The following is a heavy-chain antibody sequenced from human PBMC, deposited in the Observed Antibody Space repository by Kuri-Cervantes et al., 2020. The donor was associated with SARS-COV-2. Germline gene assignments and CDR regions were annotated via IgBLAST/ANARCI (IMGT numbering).Heavy chain of an antibody. CDR1: GGSISSYY. CDR3: ARALYSSSWYVLYYYGMDV. CDR2: IYHSGST. V-gene: IGHV4-59*01. J-gene: IGHJ6*02. D-gene: IGHD6-13*01. Sequence: GSLRLSCTVSGGSISSYYWSWIRQPPGKGLEWIGYIYHSGSTNYKPSLKSRVTIPVDRSKNHFSLKVSSVTAADTAVYYCARALYSSSWYVLYYYGMDVWGQGTTVTVSS.